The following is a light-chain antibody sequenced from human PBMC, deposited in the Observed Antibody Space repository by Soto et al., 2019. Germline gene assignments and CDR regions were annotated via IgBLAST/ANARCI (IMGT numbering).Light chain of an antibody. CDR3: SSFSSISIYV. J-gene: IGLJ1*01. V-gene: IGLV2-14*01. CDR2: EVS. Sequence: SALTQPASVSGYPGQSITISCTGTSSDVGGYNYVSWYQQHPGKAPKLMIYEVSNRPSGVSNRFSGSKSGNTASLTISGLKALYDPDYYCSSFSSISIYVVGTG. CDR1: SSDVGGYNY.